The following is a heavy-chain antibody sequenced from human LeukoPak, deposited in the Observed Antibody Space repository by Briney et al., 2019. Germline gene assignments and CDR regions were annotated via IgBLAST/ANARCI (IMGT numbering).Heavy chain of an antibody. CDR3: ARDLEFWGFDP. V-gene: IGHV1-2*06. D-gene: IGHD3/OR15-3a*01. CDR1: GYSFTSYY. CDR2: INPSSGGT. J-gene: IGHJ5*02. Sequence: ASVKVSCKASGYSFTSYYIHWVRQAPGQGLEWMGRINPSSGGTNYAQKFQGRVTMTRDTSITTAYMGLSSLRSDDTAVYYCARDLEFWGFDPWGQGTLVTVSS.